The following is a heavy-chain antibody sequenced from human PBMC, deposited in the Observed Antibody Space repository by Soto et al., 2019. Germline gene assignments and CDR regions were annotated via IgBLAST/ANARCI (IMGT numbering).Heavy chain of an antibody. CDR3: ARDRDSTNYYYYGMDV. V-gene: IGHV4-31*03. CDR1: GGSISSGGYY. J-gene: IGHJ6*02. CDR2: IYYSGST. D-gene: IGHD2-2*01. Sequence: SETLSLTCTVSGGSISSGGYYWSWIRQHPGKGLEWIGYIYYSGSTYYNPSLKSRVTISVDTSKNQFSLKLSSVTAADTAVYYCARDRDSTNYYYYGMDVWGQGTTVTVSS.